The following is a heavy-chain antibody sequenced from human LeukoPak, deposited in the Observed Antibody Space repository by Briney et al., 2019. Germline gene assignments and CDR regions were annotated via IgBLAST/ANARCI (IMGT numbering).Heavy chain of an antibody. CDR2: INLNSGGT. Sequence: ASVKVSCKASGYTFTGYYMHWVRQAPGQGLEWMGWINLNSGGTNYAQKFQGRVTMTRDTSISTAYMELSRLRSDDTAVYYCARDFPHDYGGKGDWFDPWGQGTLVTVSS. J-gene: IGHJ5*02. CDR1: GYTFTGYY. CDR3: ARDFPHDYGGKGDWFDP. V-gene: IGHV1-2*02. D-gene: IGHD4-23*01.